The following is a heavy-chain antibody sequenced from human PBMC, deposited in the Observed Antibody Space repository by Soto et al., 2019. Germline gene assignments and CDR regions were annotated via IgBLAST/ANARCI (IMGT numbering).Heavy chain of an antibody. D-gene: IGHD3-16*01. Sequence: SETLSLTCSVSGGSISTYYWSWIRQPPGKGLEWIGYIYYIGTTNYNPSLKSRVTISVDTSKNKFSLKLSSVTAADTAVYYCARGGGGGAFDIWGQGTMVTVSS. V-gene: IGHV4-59*01. J-gene: IGHJ3*02. CDR2: IYYIGTT. CDR3: ARGGGGGAFDI. CDR1: GGSISTYY.